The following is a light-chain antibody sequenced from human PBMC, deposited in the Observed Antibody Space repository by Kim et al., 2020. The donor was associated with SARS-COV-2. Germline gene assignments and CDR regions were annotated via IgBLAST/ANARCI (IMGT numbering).Light chain of an antibody. V-gene: IGLV3-19*01. J-gene: IGLJ2*01. Sequence: SSELTQDPAVSVALGQTVRITCQGDSLRSYYASWNQQKPGQAPVLVIYGKNNRPSGIPDRFSGSSSGNTASLTITGAQAEDEADYYCQSRDSGDKVVFGGGTQLTVL. CDR3: QSRDSGDKVV. CDR1: SLRSYY. CDR2: GKN.